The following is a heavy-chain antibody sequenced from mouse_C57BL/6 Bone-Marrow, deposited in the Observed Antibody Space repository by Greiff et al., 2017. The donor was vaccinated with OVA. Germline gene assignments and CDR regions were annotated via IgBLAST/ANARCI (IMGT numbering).Heavy chain of an antibody. V-gene: IGHV1-81*01. Sequence: QVQLKESGAELARPGASVKLSCKASGYTFTSYGISWVKQRTGQGLEWIGEIYPRSGNTYYNEKFKGKATLTADKSSSTAYMELRSLTSEDSAVYFCAREGTMVTTHYYAMDYWGQGTSVTVSS. D-gene: IGHD2-2*01. CDR3: AREGTMVTTHYYAMDY. CDR1: GYTFTSYG. CDR2: IYPRSGNT. J-gene: IGHJ4*01.